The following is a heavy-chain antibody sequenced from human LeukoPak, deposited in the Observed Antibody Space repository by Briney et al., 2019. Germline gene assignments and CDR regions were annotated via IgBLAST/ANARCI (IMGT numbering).Heavy chain of an antibody. CDR2: IYYSGST. CDR1: GGSISSYY. V-gene: IGHV4-59*01. Sequence: SETLSLTCTVSGGSISSYYWSWIRQPPGKGLEGIGYIYYSGSTNYNPSLKSRVTISVDTSKNQFSLKLSSVTAADTAVYYCARVQYGGFGELPFDYWGQGTLVTVSS. J-gene: IGHJ4*02. D-gene: IGHD3-10*01. CDR3: ARVQYGGFGELPFDY.